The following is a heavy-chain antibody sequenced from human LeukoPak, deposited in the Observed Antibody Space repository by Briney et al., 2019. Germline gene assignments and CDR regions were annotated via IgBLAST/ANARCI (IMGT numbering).Heavy chain of an antibody. D-gene: IGHD2-2*01. Sequence: ASVKVSCKASGYTLTGYYMHWVRQAPGQGLEWMGRINPNSGGTNYAQKFQGRVTMTRDTSISTAYMELSRLRSDDTAVYYCARDTYCSSTSCYVHWFDPWGQGSLVTVSS. J-gene: IGHJ5*02. CDR3: ARDTYCSSTSCYVHWFDP. CDR2: INPNSGGT. V-gene: IGHV1-2*06. CDR1: GYTLTGYY.